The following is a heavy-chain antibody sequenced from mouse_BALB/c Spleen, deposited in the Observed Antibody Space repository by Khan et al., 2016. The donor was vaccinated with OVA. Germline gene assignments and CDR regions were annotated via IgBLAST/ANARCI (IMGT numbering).Heavy chain of an antibody. D-gene: IGHD2-14*01. V-gene: IGHV1-4*01. J-gene: IGHJ3*01. CDR1: GYTFTSYT. CDR3: VRDGAYHRNDGWFAY. Sequence: QVQLQQSGAELARPGASVKMSCKASGYTFTSYTIHWIKKRSGQGLEWIGYINPSNGYTNYNQKFKDKATLTTDKSSTTAYLQLSSLTSDDSAVYNCVRDGAYHRNDGWFAYWGQGTLVIVSA. CDR2: INPSNGYT.